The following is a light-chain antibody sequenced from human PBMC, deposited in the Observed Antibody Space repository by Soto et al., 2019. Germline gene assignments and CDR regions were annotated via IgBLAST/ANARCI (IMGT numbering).Light chain of an antibody. V-gene: IGLV1-47*01. J-gene: IGLJ2*01. CDR1: SSNVGGNH. CDR3: AAWDDGLSGVV. Sequence: QAVVTQPPSASGTPGQRVTISCSGSSSNVGGNHVYWFQQLPGTAPKLLIYGNSQGPSGVPDRSSGSKSGTSASLAISGLRSEDEADYYCAAWDDGLSGVVFGGGTKLTVL. CDR2: GNS.